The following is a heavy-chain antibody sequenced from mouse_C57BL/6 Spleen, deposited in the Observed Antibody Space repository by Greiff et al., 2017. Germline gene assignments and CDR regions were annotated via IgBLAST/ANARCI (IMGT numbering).Heavy chain of an antibody. CDR2: IDPSDSYT. CDR1: GYTFTSYW. Sequence: QVQLQQPGAELVMPGASVKLSCMASGYTFTSYWMHWVKQRPGQGLEWIGEIDPSDSYTNYNQKFKGKSTLTVDKSSSTAYMQLSSLTSEDSAVYYCAKAYGSSYSFDYWGQGTTLTVSS. J-gene: IGHJ2*01. V-gene: IGHV1-69*01. D-gene: IGHD1-1*01. CDR3: AKAYGSSYSFDY.